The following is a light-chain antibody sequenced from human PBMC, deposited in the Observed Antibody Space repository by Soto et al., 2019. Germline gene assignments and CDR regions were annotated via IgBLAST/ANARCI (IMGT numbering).Light chain of an antibody. J-gene: IGKJ1*01. V-gene: IGKV3-20*01. Sequence: EIVLTQSPGTLSLSPGERATLSCRASQSVSSTYLAWYQQKPGQAPRLLTYGASSRATGIPDRFSGSGSGTDFTLIISRLEPEDFAVYYCQQYAGSPWTFGQGTKVEIK. CDR2: GAS. CDR3: QQYAGSPWT. CDR1: QSVSSTY.